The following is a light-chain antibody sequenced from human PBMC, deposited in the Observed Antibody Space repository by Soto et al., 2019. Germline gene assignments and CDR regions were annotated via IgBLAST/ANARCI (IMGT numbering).Light chain of an antibody. V-gene: IGLV2-8*01. CDR3: SSYAGSKNFV. CDR2: EVS. CDR1: SSDVGGYNS. Sequence: QSALTQPPSASGSPGQSVTISCTGTSSDVGGYNSVSWYQQHPGKAPKLMIYEVSKRPSGVPDRFSGSKSGNTASLTVSGLQAEDEADYYCSSYAGSKNFVFGTGTKLTV. J-gene: IGLJ1*01.